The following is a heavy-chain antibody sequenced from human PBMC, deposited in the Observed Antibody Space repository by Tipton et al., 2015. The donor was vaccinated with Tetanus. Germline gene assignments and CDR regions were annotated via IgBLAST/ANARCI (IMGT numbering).Heavy chain of an antibody. CDR3: ARPGGSSWYTHYLDY. D-gene: IGHD6-13*01. J-gene: IGHJ4*02. Sequence: TLSLTCTVSGGSISSSSYFWGWIRQPPGKGLEWIGSIYYSGSTYYNPSLKGRVTISVDTSKNQFSLKLSSVTAADTAVYYCARPGGSSWYTHYLDYWGQGTLVTVSS. V-gene: IGHV4-39*01. CDR1: GGSISSSSYF. CDR2: IYYSGST.